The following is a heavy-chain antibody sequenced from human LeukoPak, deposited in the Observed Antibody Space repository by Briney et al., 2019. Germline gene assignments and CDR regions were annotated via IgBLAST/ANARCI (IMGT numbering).Heavy chain of an antibody. D-gene: IGHD2-8*02. V-gene: IGHV1-69*05. Sequence: SVKVSCKASGGTFSSYAISWVRQAPGQGLEWMGGIIPIFGTANYAQKFQGRVTITTDESTSTAYMEQSSLRSEDTAVYYCARGSPIMGVYAEFDYWGQGTLVTVSS. J-gene: IGHJ4*02. CDR3: ARGSPIMGVYAEFDY. CDR1: GGTFSSYA. CDR2: IIPIFGTA.